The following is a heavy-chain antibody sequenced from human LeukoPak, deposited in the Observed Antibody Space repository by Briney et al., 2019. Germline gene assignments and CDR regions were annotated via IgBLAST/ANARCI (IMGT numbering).Heavy chain of an antibody. Sequence: PSETLSLTCTVSGGSISSYYWSWIRQPAGKGLEWIGRIYTSGSTNYNPSLKSRVTMSADTSKNQFSLKLSSVTAADTSVYYWARKSNHMGATTGFDYWGQGTLVSVSS. CDR2: IYTSGST. CDR1: GGSISSYY. V-gene: IGHV4-4*07. CDR3: ARKSNHMGATTGFDY. D-gene: IGHD1-26*01. J-gene: IGHJ4*02.